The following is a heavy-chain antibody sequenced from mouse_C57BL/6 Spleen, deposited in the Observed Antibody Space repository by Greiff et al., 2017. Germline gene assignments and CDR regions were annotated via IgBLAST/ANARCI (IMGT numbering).Heavy chain of an antibody. J-gene: IGHJ4*01. V-gene: IGHV1-81*01. D-gene: IGHD1-2*01. CDR1: GYTFTSYG. CDR3: ARGEDMTTVMDY. Sequence: QVQLKESGAELARPGASVKLSCKASGYTFTSYGISWVKQRTGQGLEWIGEIYPRSGNTYYNEKFKGKATLTADKSSSTAYMELRSLTSEDSAVYFCARGEDMTTVMDYWGQGTSVTVSS. CDR2: IYPRSGNT.